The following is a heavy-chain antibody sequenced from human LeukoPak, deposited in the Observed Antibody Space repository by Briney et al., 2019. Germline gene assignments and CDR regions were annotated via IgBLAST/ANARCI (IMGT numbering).Heavy chain of an antibody. D-gene: IGHD2-2*01. CDR1: GFTVSTYY. CDR3: ARGLGYCTSTTCLLPFDY. V-gene: IGHV3-53*01. Sequence: NPGGSLRLSCAASGFTVSTYYMTWVRQAPGKGLECVSVIYSGGSTYYADSVKGRFTVSRDNSKNTLYLQMNSLRAEDTAMYYCARGLGYCTSTTCLLPFDYWGQGTLVTVSS. J-gene: IGHJ4*02. CDR2: IYSGGST.